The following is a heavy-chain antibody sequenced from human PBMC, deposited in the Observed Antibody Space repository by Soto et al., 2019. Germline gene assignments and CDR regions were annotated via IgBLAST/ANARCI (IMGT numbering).Heavy chain of an antibody. Sequence: EVQLLETGGGLVQPGGSLRLSCAASGFTFSSYAMSWDRQAPGKGLEWVSAISGSGGSTYYADSVKGRFTISRDNSKNTLYLQMNSLRAEDTAVYYCAKYITMVRGVIIEAFDIWGQGTMVTVSS. CDR2: ISGSGGST. CDR3: AKYITMVRGVIIEAFDI. D-gene: IGHD3-10*01. J-gene: IGHJ3*02. V-gene: IGHV3-23*01. CDR1: GFTFSSYA.